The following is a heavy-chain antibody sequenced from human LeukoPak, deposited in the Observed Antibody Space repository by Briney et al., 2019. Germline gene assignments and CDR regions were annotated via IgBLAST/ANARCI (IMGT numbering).Heavy chain of an antibody. J-gene: IGHJ6*03. CDR2: IYTSGST. D-gene: IGHD3-10*01. Sequence: SETLSLTCTVSGGSISSGSYYWSWIRQPAGKGLEWIGRIYTSGSTNYNPSLKSRVTISGDTSKNQFSLKLSSVTAADTAVYYCARRVREVEYGSGSYSIYYYYYMDVWGKGTTVTISS. CDR3: ARRVREVEYGSGSYSIYYYYYMDV. V-gene: IGHV4-61*02. CDR1: GGSISSGSYY.